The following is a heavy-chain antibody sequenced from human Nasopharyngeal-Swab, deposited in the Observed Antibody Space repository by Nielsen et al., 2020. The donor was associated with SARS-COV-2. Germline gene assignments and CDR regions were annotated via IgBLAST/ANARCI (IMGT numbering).Heavy chain of an antibody. CDR3: ARAPRAAGSGLVEYFQN. Sequence: LRLSCIVSGGSISSGGYYWTWIRQHPGKGLEWIGYIYYSGSTYFNPSLKSRVTISVDTSKNQFSLKLNSVTAADTAVYYCARAPRAAGSGLVEYFQNWGQGTLVTVSS. CDR2: IYYSGST. V-gene: IGHV4-31*03. J-gene: IGHJ1*01. D-gene: IGHD2-15*01. CDR1: GGSISSGGYY.